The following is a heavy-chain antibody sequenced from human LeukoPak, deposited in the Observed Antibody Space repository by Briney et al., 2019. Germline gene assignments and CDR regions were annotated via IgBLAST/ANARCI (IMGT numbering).Heavy chain of an antibody. CDR1: GGSISSGIFY. Sequence: SETLSLTCTVSGGSISSGIFYWNWIRQPPGKGLEWIGYISHSGNTYYNPSLKSRVTISVDRSQNQFSLKLSSLTAADTAVYYCARVLGCTNDVCYNYFDYWGQGTLVTVSS. J-gene: IGHJ4*02. CDR3: ARVLGCTNDVCYNYFDY. CDR2: ISHSGNT. V-gene: IGHV4-30-2*01. D-gene: IGHD2-8*01.